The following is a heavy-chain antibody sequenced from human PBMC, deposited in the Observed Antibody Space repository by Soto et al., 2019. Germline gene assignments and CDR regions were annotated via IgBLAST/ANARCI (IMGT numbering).Heavy chain of an antibody. CDR3: ARDEVPAANWLDP. J-gene: IGHJ5*02. CDR1: GYIFINYG. V-gene: IGHV1-18*01. D-gene: IGHD2-2*01. Sequence: ASVKVSCKASGYIFINYGIAWVRQAPGQGLEWMGWISGYNGNTNHAQKFQVRVTMTTDTSTSTAYMELRSLGFDDTAVYYCARDEVPAANWLDPWGQGTLVTVSS. CDR2: ISGYNGNT.